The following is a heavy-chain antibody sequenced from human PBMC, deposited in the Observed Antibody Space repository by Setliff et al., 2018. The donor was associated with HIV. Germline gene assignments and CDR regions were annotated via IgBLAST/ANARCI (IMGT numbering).Heavy chain of an antibody. J-gene: IGHJ4*02. V-gene: IGHV5-51*01. CDR1: GYTFTSYW. CDR2: IYPGDSDT. Sequence: LGESLKISCKGSGYTFTSYWIGWVRQMPEKGLEWMGIIYPGDSDTRYSPSFQGRVTISADKSINTAYLQWSSLQASDTAMYYCARRASKASLDYWGQGTLVTVSS. CDR3: ARRASKASLDY.